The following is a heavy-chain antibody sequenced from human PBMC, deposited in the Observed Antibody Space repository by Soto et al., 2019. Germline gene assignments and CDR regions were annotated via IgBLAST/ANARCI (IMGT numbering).Heavy chain of an antibody. CDR1: GGTFSSYT. CDR2: IIPILGIA. D-gene: IGHD4-4*01. CDR3: ARDPDYSKSPPQN. V-gene: IGHV1-69*04. Sequence: SVKVSCKASGGTFSSYTISWVRQAPGQGLEWMGRIIPILGIANYAQKFQGRVTITADKSTSTAYMELSSLRSEDTAVYYCARDPDYSKSPPQNWGQGTLVTVS. J-gene: IGHJ4*02.